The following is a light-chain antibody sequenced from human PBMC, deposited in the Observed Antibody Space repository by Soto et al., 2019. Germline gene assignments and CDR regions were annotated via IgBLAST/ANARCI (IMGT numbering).Light chain of an antibody. J-gene: IGKJ4*01. V-gene: IGKV3-15*01. Sequence: EIVMTQSPATLSVSPGERATLSCRASQSVSINLAWYQQKPGQAPSLLIYGASPRATGIPARLSGSGSGTEFTLTISSLQSEDFAVYYCEQYNNWPPLTFGGGTKVEIK. CDR1: QSVSIN. CDR3: EQYNNWPPLT. CDR2: GAS.